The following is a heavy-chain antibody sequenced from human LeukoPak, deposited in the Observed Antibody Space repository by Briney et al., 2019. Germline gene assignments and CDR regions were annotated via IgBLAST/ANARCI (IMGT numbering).Heavy chain of an antibody. CDR2: IIPIFGTA. V-gene: IGHV1-69*13. CDR1: GGTFSSYA. D-gene: IGHD2-15*01. CDR3: ARVSGYCSGGSCYSGEGDFDY. J-gene: IGHJ4*02. Sequence: ASVKVSCKASGGTFSSYAISWVRQAPGQGLEWMGGIIPIFGTANYAQKFQGRVTITADESTSTAYMELSSLRSDDTAVYYCARVSGYCSGGSCYSGEGDFDYWGQGTLVTVSS.